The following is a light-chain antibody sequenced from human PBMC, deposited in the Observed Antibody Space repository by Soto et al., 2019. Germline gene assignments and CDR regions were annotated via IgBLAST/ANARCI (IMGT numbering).Light chain of an antibody. CDR3: QQYGSSSLT. Sequence: EIVLTQSPGPLSLSPGARATPSCRASQSVSSSHLAWYQQKPGQAPRLLIYGASSRATGIPDRFSGSGSGTDFTLTISRLEPEDFAVYYCQQYGSSSLTFGQGTKLEIK. CDR2: GAS. V-gene: IGKV3-20*01. J-gene: IGKJ2*01. CDR1: QSVSSSH.